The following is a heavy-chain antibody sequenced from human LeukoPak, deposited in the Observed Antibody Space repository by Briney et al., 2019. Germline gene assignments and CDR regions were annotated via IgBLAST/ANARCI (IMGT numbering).Heavy chain of an antibody. CDR3: AREVWELGSYFDY. CDR1: GFSFSSYA. V-gene: IGHV3-66*01. J-gene: IGHJ4*02. D-gene: IGHD1-26*01. Sequence: PGGSLRLSCATSGFSFSSYAMTWVRQAPGKGLEWVSVIYSGGSTYYADSVKGRFTISRDNSKNTLYLQMNSLRAEDTAVYYCAREVWELGSYFDYWGQGTLVTVSS. CDR2: IYSGGST.